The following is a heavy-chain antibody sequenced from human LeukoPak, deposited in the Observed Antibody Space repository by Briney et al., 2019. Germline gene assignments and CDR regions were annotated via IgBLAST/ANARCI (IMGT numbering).Heavy chain of an antibody. D-gene: IGHD6-19*01. J-gene: IGHJ3*02. Sequence: SVKVSCKASGGTFSSYAISWVRQAPGQGLEWMGGVIPIFGTANYAQKFQGRVTITADKSTSTAYMELSSLRSEDTAVYYCASGGEEQWLVNFSAFDIWGQGTMVTVSS. CDR1: GGTFSSYA. V-gene: IGHV1-69*06. CDR2: VIPIFGTA. CDR3: ASGGEEQWLVNFSAFDI.